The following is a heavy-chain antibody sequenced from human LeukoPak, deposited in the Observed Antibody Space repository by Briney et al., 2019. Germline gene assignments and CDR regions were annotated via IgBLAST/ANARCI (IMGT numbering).Heavy chain of an antibody. D-gene: IGHD1-26*01. Sequence: SVKVSCKASGGTFSSYAISWVRQAPGQGLEWMGGIIPIFGTANYAQKFQGRVTITADESTSTAYMELSSLRSEDTAVYYCARDGGGGSYWDVFDIWGQGTMVTVSS. J-gene: IGHJ3*02. CDR2: IIPIFGTA. V-gene: IGHV1-69*01. CDR3: ARDGGGGSYWDVFDI. CDR1: GGTFSSYA.